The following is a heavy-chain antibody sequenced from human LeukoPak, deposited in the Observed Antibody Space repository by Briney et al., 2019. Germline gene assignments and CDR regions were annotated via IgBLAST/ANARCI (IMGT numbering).Heavy chain of an antibody. CDR2: ISYDGSNK. V-gene: IGHV3-30*04. CDR1: GFTFSSYA. J-gene: IGHJ4*02. D-gene: IGHD5-24*01. CDR3: AKDAEMATIGEFDY. Sequence: GGSPRLSCAASGFTFSSYAMHWVRQAPGKGLEWVAVISYDGSNKYYADSVKGRFTISRDNSKNTLYLQMNSLRAEDTAVYYCAKDAEMATIGEFDYWGQGTLVTVSS.